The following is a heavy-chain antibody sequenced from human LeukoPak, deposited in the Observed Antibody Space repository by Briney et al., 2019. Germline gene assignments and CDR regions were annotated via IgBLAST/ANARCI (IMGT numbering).Heavy chain of an antibody. V-gene: IGHV6-1*01. CDR1: GDSFSSNSAA. J-gene: IGHJ4*02. D-gene: IGHD2-15*01. CDR2: TYYRSKWYN. Sequence: SQTLSLSCAISGDSFSSNSAAWNWIRQAPSIGLEWLVRTYYRSKWYNDYAVSVKSRITINPDTSKNQFSLQLNSVTPEDTAVYYCARDRPKVGREFDYWGQGTLVTVSS. CDR3: ARDRPKVGREFDY.